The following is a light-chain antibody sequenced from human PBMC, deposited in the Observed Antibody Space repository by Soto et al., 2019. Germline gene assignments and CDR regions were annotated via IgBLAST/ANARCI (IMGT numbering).Light chain of an antibody. V-gene: IGKV3-20*01. Sequence: EIVLTQSPGTLSLSPGERATLSCRASQSVSSSYLAWYQQKPGQAPRLLIYGASSRATGIPDRFSGSGSGTDFTLTISRLEHADFVVNHCQQYAPSPALTFGGGTKVEIK. CDR2: GAS. CDR1: QSVSSSY. J-gene: IGKJ4*01. CDR3: QQYAPSPALT.